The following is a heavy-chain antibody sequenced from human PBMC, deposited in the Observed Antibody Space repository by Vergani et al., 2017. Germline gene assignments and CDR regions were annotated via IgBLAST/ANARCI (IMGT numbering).Heavy chain of an antibody. J-gene: IGHJ6*03. CDR3: AKDLRTWGYMDV. CDR2: IYYSGST. D-gene: IGHD3-16*01. CDR1: GGSISSGGYY. V-gene: IGHV4-31*03. Sequence: QVQLQESGPGLVKPSQTLSLTCTVSGGSISSGGYYWSWVRQHPGKGLEWVGYIYYSGSTYYNPSLNSRVTISVDTSKNQFSLKLRSVTAADTAVYYCAKDLRTWGYMDVWGKGTTVTVSS.